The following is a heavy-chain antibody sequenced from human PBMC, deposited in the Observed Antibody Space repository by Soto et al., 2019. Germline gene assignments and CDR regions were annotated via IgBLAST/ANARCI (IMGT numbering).Heavy chain of an antibody. J-gene: IGHJ4*02. D-gene: IGHD2-21*02. CDR2: INANSGDT. CDR3: ARVPVTAVTEAHYFDF. CDR1: GYPFIGHY. V-gene: IGHV1-2*04. Sequence: QVQLVQSGAQVEKPGASVKVSCKASGYPFIGHYIHWVRQAPGQGIDWMGWINANSGDTNYARKFKGWVIMTRDTSISTVYIELSRLKPDDTAVYYCARVPVTAVTEAHYFDFWGQGTLVTVSS.